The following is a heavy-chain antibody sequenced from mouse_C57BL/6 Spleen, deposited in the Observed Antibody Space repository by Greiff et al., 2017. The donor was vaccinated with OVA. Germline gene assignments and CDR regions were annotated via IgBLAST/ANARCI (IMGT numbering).Heavy chain of an antibody. CDR2: IWRGGST. CDR1: GFSLTSYG. Sequence: VKLKESGPGLVQPSQSLSITCTVSGFSLTSYGVHWVRQSPGKGLEWLGVIWRGGSTDYNAAFMSRLSITKDNSKSQVFFKMNSLQADDTAIYYCAKTPDLCNAMDYWGQGTSVTVSS. D-gene: IGHD6-5*01. V-gene: IGHV2-5*01. J-gene: IGHJ4*01. CDR3: AKTPDLCNAMDY.